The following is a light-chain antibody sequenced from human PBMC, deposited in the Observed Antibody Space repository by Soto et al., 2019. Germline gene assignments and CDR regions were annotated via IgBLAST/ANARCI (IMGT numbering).Light chain of an antibody. CDR3: QQYHSYSS. Sequence: DIQMTQSPSTLSASVGDRVTITCRASQSISSWLAWYQQKPGKAPKLLIYDASTLESGVPSRFRGSGSGTKFTLSISSLQPDDFATYYCQQYHSYSSFGQGTKVDIK. CDR2: DAS. CDR1: QSISSW. J-gene: IGKJ1*01. V-gene: IGKV1-5*01.